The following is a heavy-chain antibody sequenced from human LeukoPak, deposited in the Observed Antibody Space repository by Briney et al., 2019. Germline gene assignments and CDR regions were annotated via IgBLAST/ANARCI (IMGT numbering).Heavy chain of an antibody. V-gene: IGHV4-39*01. CDR1: GGSISNSSYY. CDR2: IYYSGSA. J-gene: IGHJ4*02. Sequence: PSETLSLTCIVSGGSISNSSYYWGWIRQPPGKGLEWIGSIYYSGSAYYNPSLKSRVTISVDTSKNQFSLKLSSVTAADTAVYYCARGRATMVRGVSRPFDYWGQGTLVTVSS. D-gene: IGHD3-10*01. CDR3: ARGRATMVRGVSRPFDY.